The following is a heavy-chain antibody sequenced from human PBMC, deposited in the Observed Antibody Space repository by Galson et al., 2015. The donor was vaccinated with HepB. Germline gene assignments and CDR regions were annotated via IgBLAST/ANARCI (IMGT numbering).Heavy chain of an antibody. CDR1: GFTFSSYA. V-gene: IGHV3-30-3*01. J-gene: IGHJ3*02. D-gene: IGHD6-19*01. CDR3: ARERGHGIAVAGLGGAFDI. Sequence: SLRLSCAASGFTFSSYAMHWVRQAPGKGLEWVAVISYDGSNKYYADSVKGRFTISRDNSKNTLYLQMNSLRAEDTAVYYCARERGHGIAVAGLGGAFDIWGQGTMVTVSS. CDR2: ISYDGSNK.